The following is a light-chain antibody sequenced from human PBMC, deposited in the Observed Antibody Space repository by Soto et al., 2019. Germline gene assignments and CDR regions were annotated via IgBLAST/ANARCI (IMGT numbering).Light chain of an antibody. CDR3: CSYADSSTYV. Sequence: QSVLTQPASVSGSPGQSITISCTGTNSDVGSYNLVSWYQQHPGKAPKVMIYEVSKRPSGVPNRFSGSKSGNTASLTISGLQAEDEADYYCCSYADSSTYVFGTGTKVTVL. CDR1: NSDVGSYNL. J-gene: IGLJ1*01. V-gene: IGLV2-23*02. CDR2: EVS.